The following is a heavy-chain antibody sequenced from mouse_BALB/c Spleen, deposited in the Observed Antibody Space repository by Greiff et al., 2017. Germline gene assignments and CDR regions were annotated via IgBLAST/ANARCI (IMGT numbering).Heavy chain of an antibody. CDR1: GYTFTSYW. J-gene: IGHJ1*01. CDR2: IYPGDGDT. CDR3: ARDYGYVGYFDV. V-gene: IGHV1-87*01. D-gene: IGHD1-2*01. Sequence: QVQLQQSGAELARPGASVKLSCKASGYTFTSYWMQWVKQRPGQGLEWIGAIYPGDGDTRYTQKFKGKATLTADKSSSTAYMQLSSLASEDSAVYYCARDYGYVGYFDVWGAGTTVTVSS.